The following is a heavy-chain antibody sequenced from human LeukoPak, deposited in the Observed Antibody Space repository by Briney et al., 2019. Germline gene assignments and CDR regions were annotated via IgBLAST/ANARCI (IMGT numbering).Heavy chain of an antibody. V-gene: IGHV3-30*18. Sequence: GRSLRLSCAASGFTFSSYGMHWVRQAPGKGLEWVAVISYDGSNKYYADSVKGRFTISRDNSKNTLYLQMNSLRAEGTAVYYCAKFVGMNVIHDVFDYWGQGTLVTVSS. CDR3: AKFVGMNVIHDVFDY. CDR1: GFTFSSYG. D-gene: IGHD2/OR15-2a*01. J-gene: IGHJ4*02. CDR2: ISYDGSNK.